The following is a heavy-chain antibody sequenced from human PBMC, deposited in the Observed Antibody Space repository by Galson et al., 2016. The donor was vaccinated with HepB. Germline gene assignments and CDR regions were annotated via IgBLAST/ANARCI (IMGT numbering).Heavy chain of an antibody. Sequence: SVKVSCKASGYTFTSYGIVWVRQAPGQGLEWMGWISGYSGNTNYAQKVQGRVTMTTDTSKSTAYMELRSLRSDDTAVYYCARCPLELFYYNYYGMEVWGKGTTVTVSS. J-gene: IGHJ6*04. CDR2: ISGYSGNT. V-gene: IGHV1-18*01. CDR1: GYTFTSYG. D-gene: IGHD1-7*01. CDR3: ARCPLELFYYNYYGMEV.